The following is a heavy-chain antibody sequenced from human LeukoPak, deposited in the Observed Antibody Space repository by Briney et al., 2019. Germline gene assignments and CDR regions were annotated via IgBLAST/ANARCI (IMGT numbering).Heavy chain of an antibody. D-gene: IGHD3-16*01. J-gene: IGHJ4*02. CDR1: GYTFTSYG. Sequence: ASVKVSCKASGYTFTSYGISWVRQAPGQGLEWMGWISAYNGNTNYAQNLQGRVTMTTDTSTSTAYMDLRSLRSDDTAVYYCARVRYRLAETYIDYWGQGTLVTVSS. CDR3: ARVRYRLAETYIDY. V-gene: IGHV1-18*01. CDR2: ISAYNGNT.